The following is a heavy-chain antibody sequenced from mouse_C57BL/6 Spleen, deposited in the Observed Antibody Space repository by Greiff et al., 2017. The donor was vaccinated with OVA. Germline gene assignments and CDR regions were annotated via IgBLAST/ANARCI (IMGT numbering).Heavy chain of an antibody. CDR1: GFTFSDYC. V-gene: IGHV5-17*01. Sequence: EVQVEESGGGLVKPGASLKLSCAASGFTFSDYCMHWVRQGPEQGLEWVAYISSGSSNTYYAQKFKGRSTISADTAYNTPYLQISSLTSEDTAIYYCARTAEEDVAYWGQGTLVTVSA. J-gene: IGHJ3*01. CDR3: ARTAEEDVAY. D-gene: IGHD1-2*01. CDR2: ISSGSSNT.